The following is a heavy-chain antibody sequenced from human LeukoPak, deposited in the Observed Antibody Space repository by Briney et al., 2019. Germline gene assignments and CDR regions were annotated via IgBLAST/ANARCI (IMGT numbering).Heavy chain of an antibody. CDR3: ARDLGQYYDTSDNWFDP. D-gene: IGHD3-22*01. CDR2: INSDGINT. J-gene: IGHJ5*02. Sequence: GGSLRLSCATSGFTFSNYWMHWVRQAPGKGLVWVSRINSDGINTSYADSVKGRFTISRDNAKNTLNLQMNSLRAEDTAVYYCARDLGQYYDTSDNWFDPWGQGTLVTVSS. CDR1: GFTFSNYW. V-gene: IGHV3-74*01.